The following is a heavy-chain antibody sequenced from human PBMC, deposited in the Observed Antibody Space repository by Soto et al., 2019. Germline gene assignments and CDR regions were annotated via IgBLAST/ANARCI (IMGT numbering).Heavy chain of an antibody. CDR1: GGSISSGGYY. V-gene: IGHV4-31*03. CDR3: ARGIDYYDSSGAPPGWFDP. Sequence: QVQLQESGPGLVKPSQTLSLTCTVSGGSISSGGYYWSWIRQHPGKGLEWIGYIYYSGSTYYNPSLQSRVTISVDTSKNQSTLKLSSVTAADTAVYYCARGIDYYDSSGAPPGWFDPWGQGTLVTVSS. J-gene: IGHJ5*02. CDR2: IYYSGST. D-gene: IGHD3-22*01.